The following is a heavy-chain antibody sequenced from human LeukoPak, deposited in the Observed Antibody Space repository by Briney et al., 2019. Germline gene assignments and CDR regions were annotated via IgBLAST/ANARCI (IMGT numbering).Heavy chain of an antibody. Sequence: PGGSLRLSCAASGFTFSSYAMSWVRQAPGKGLEWVSAISGSGGSTYYADSVKGRFTISRDNAKNSLYLQMNSLRAEDTAVYYCARDWNGVVVITTRGDAFDIWGQGTMVTVSS. V-gene: IGHV3-23*01. J-gene: IGHJ3*02. CDR2: ISGSGGST. CDR1: GFTFSSYA. CDR3: ARDWNGVVVITTRGDAFDI. D-gene: IGHD3-22*01.